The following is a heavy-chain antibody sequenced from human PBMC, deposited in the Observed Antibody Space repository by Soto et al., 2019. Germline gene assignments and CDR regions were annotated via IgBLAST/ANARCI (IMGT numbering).Heavy chain of an antibody. CDR1: GYTFTNYGTNYG. CDR2: ISAYNGNT. J-gene: IGHJ6*03. V-gene: IGHV1-18*01. Sequence: ASVKVSCKASGYTFTNYGTNYGISWVRQAPGQGLEWMGWISAYNGNTNYAQELQGRVTMTTDTSTSTAYMELRSLRSDDTAVYYCARDRNYDILTGYPKPIYYYYYMDVWGKGTTVTVSS. CDR3: ARDRNYDILTGYPKPIYYYYYMDV. D-gene: IGHD3-9*01.